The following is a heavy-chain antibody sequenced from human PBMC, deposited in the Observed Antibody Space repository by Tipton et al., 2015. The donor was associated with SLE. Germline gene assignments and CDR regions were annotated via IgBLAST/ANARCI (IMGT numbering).Heavy chain of an antibody. CDR3: ASGAVVSPFDY. CDR1: GGSISSGSYY. J-gene: IGHJ4*02. Sequence: TLSLTCTVSGGSISSGSYYWSWIRQPAGKGLEWIGRIYTSGSTNYNPSLKSRVTISVDTSKNQFSLKLSSVTAADTAVYYCASGAVVSPFDYWGLGTLVTVSS. CDR2: IYTSGST. V-gene: IGHV4-61*02. D-gene: IGHD4-23*01.